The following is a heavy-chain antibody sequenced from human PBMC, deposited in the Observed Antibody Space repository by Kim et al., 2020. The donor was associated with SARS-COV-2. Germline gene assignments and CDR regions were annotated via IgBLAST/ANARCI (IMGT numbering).Heavy chain of an antibody. CDR1: GGSISSGGYY. CDR2: IYYSGST. J-gene: IGHJ3*02. V-gene: IGHV4-31*03. CDR3: ARDGFRGSSESFAFDI. Sequence: SETLSLTCTVSGGSISSGGYYWSWIRQHPGKGLEWIGYIYYSGSTYYNPSLKSRVTISVDTSKNQFSLKLSSVTAADTAVYYCARDGFRGSSESFAFDIWGQGTMVTVSS. D-gene: IGHD6-6*01.